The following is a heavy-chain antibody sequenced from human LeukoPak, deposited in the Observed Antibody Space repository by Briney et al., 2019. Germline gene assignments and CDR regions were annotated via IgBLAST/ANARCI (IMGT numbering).Heavy chain of an antibody. D-gene: IGHD4-17*01. CDR3: ARASTTVPNLLDY. Sequence: GGSLRLSCAASGFTFSRYWMHWVRQAPGKGLVWVSRINSDVSSTSYADSVKGRFTISRDNARHTLYLQMNSLRAEDTAVYYCARASTTVPNLLDYWGQGTLVTVSS. J-gene: IGHJ4*02. V-gene: IGHV3-74*01. CDR2: INSDVSST. CDR1: GFTFSRYW.